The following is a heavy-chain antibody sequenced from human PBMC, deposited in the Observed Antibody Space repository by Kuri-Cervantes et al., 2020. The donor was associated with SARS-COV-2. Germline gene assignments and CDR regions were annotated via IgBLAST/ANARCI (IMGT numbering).Heavy chain of an antibody. D-gene: IGHD6-13*01. Sequence: SETLSLTCTVSGGSISSYYWSWIRQPAGKGLEWIGRIYTSGSTNYNPSLKSRVTMSVDTSENQFSLKLSSVTAADTAVYYCARELSSLDAFDIWGQGTMVTVSS. CDR3: ARELSSLDAFDI. CDR1: GGSISSYY. J-gene: IGHJ3*02. V-gene: IGHV4-4*07. CDR2: IYTSGST.